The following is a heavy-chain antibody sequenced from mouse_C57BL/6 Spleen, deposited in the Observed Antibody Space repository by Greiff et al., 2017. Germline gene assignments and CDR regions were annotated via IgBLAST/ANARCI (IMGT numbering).Heavy chain of an antibody. Sequence: QVQLQQPGAEMVRPGTSVKLSCKASGYTFTSYWMHWVKQRPGQGLEWIGVIDPSDSYTNYNQKFKGKATLTVDTSSSTAYMQLSSLTSEDSAVYYCARGYYGNYVHFDYWGQGTTLTVSS. CDR2: IDPSDSYT. D-gene: IGHD2-1*01. V-gene: IGHV1-59*01. CDR1: GYTFTSYW. J-gene: IGHJ2*01. CDR3: ARGYYGNYVHFDY.